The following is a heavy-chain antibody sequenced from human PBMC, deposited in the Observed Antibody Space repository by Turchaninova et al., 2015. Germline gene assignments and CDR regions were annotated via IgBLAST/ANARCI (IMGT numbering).Heavy chain of an antibody. CDR1: GYTFTSYA. CDR2: INTNTGNP. Sequence: QVQLVQSGSELKKPGASVKVSCKASGYTFTSYAMNWVRQAPGQGLEWMGWINTNTGNPTDAQGFTGRFVFSLDTSVSPAYLQISILKAEDTAVYYCAPYIYSNSAEYFQHWGQGTLVTVSS. D-gene: IGHD4-11*01. V-gene: IGHV7-4-1*02. CDR3: APYIYSNSAEYFQH. J-gene: IGHJ1*01.